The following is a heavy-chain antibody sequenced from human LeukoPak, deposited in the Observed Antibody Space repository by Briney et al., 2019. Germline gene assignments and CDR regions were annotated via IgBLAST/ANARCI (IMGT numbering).Heavy chain of an antibody. CDR2: ISGSGGST. J-gene: IGHJ4*02. D-gene: IGHD3-22*01. CDR3: AKARNTMIVVPTGY. Sequence: QPGGSLRLSCAASGCTFSSYAMSWVRQAPGKGLEWVSAISGSGGSTYYADSVKGRFTISRDNSKNTLYLQMNSLRAEDTAVYYCAKARNTMIVVPTGYWGQGTLVTVSS. CDR1: GCTFSSYA. V-gene: IGHV3-23*01.